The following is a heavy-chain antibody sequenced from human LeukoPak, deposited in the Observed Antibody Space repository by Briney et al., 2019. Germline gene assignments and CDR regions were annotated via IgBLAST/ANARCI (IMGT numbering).Heavy chain of an antibody. CDR3: ARGFDWLEYYFDY. V-gene: IGHV1-2*02. CDR1: GYTFTGYY. CDR2: INPDNGVT. D-gene: IGHD3-9*01. Sequence: GASVKVSCKASGYTFTGYYIHWVRQAPGQGLEWMGWINPDNGVTNYAQKLQGRVTITRDTSISTAYMELSRLRSDDTAVYHCARGFDWLEYYFDYWGQGTLVAVSS. J-gene: IGHJ4*02.